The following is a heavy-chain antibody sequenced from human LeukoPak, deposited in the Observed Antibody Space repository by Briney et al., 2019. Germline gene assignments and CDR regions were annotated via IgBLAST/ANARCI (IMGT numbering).Heavy chain of an antibody. J-gene: IGHJ6*02. V-gene: IGHV3-30*04. CDR2: ISYDGSNK. D-gene: IGHD6-13*01. CDR1: GFTFSSYA. Sequence: GGSLRLSCAASGFTFSSYAMHWVRQAPGKGLEWVAVISYDGSNKYYADSVKGRFTISRDNSKNTLYLQMNSLRAEDTAVYYCARDSYSSSWYPPYYYYYYGMDVWGQGTTVTVSS. CDR3: ARDSYSSSWYPPYYYYYYGMDV.